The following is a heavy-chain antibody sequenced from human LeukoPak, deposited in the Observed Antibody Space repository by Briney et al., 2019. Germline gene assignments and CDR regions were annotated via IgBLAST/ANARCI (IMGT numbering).Heavy chain of an antibody. Sequence: GGSLRLSCAASGFTFSSYGMHWVRQAPGKGLEWVAVISYDRSNKYYADSVKGRFTISRDNSKNTLYLQMNSLRAEDTAVYYCAITSYYGSGSYSPYFDYWGQGTLVTVSS. CDR3: AITSYYGSGSYSPYFDY. J-gene: IGHJ4*02. D-gene: IGHD3-10*01. CDR2: ISYDRSNK. CDR1: GFTFSSYG. V-gene: IGHV3-30*03.